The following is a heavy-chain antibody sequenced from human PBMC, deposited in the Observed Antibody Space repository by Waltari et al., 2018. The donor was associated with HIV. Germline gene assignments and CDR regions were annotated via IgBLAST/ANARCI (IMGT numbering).Heavy chain of an antibody. CDR2: ISSSSSYI. CDR3: ARDISYYYGMDV. V-gene: IGHV3-21*01. CDR1: GFTFSSYS. J-gene: IGHJ6*02. Sequence: EVQLVESGGGLVKPGGSLRLSCAASGFTFSSYSMNWVRQAPGKGLEWVSSISSSSSYIYYADSVKGRFTISRDNAKISLYLQMNSLRAEDTAVYYCARDISYYYGMDVWGQGTTVTVSS. D-gene: IGHD3-9*01.